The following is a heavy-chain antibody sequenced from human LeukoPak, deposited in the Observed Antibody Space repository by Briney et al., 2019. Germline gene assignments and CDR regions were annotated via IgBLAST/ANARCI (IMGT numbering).Heavy chain of an antibody. V-gene: IGHV3-74*01. CDR1: GLTFNRDW. CDR2: INNDGSSI. Sequence: GGSLRLSCAASGLTFNRDWMHWARQVPGKGLVWVSRINNDGSSIRYADSVKGRFIISRDNARNTLYLQMSSLRADDTGVYYCARDYDWSIDQWGQGTLVTVSS. J-gene: IGHJ5*02. CDR3: ARDYDWSIDQ. D-gene: IGHD5-12*01.